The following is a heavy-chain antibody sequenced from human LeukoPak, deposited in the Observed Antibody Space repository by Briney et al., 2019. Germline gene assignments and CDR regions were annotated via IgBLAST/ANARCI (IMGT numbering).Heavy chain of an antibody. J-gene: IGHJ6*03. CDR2: IIPIFGTA. CDR1: GGTFSSYA. CDR3: ATTFQGGYSYGYGDYYYYMDV. V-gene: IGHV1-69*06. D-gene: IGHD5-18*01. Sequence: GASVKVSCKASGGTFSSYAISWVRQAPGQGLEWMGGIIPIFGTANYAQKFQGRVTITADKSTSTAYMELSSLRSEDTAVYYCATTFQGGYSYGYGDYYYYMDVWGKGTTVTVSS.